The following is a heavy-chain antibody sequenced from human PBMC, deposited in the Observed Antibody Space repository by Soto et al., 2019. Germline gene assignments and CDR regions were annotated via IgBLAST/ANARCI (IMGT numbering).Heavy chain of an antibody. V-gene: IGHV3-48*01. J-gene: IGHJ3*02. CDR2: ISSSSSTI. D-gene: IGHD3-9*01. CDR1: GFTFSSYS. Sequence: PGGSMRVSCAASGFTFSSYSMNWVRQAPGKGLEWVSYISSSSSTIYYADSVKGRFTISRDNSRNTLYLQMNSLGAEDTAVYYCAKGHWFDAFDIWGQGTMVTVSS. CDR3: AKGHWFDAFDI.